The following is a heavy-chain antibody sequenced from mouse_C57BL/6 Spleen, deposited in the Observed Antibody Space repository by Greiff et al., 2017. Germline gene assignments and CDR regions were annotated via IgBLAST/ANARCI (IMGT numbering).Heavy chain of an antibody. CDR3: ARDGYYEVDY. D-gene: IGHD2-3*01. V-gene: IGHV1-19*01. Sequence: VQLQQSGPVLVKPGASVKMSCKASGYTFTDYYMNWVKQSHGKSLEWIGVINPYNGGTSYNQKFKGKATLTVDKSSSTAYMELNSLTSEDSAVYYCARDGYYEVDYWGQGTTLTVSS. CDR1: GYTFTDYY. CDR2: INPYNGGT. J-gene: IGHJ2*01.